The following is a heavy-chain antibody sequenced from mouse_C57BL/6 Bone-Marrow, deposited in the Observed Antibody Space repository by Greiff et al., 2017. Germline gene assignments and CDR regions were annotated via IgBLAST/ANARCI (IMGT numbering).Heavy chain of an antibody. CDR1: GFTFSDYG. V-gene: IGHV5-17*01. Sequence: EVKVVESGGGLVKPGGSLKLSCAASGFTFSDYGMHWVRQAPEKGLEWVAYISSGSSTIYYADTVKGRFTISRDNAKNTLFLQMTSLRSEDTAMYYCARPGGWLLPFAYWGQGTLVTVSA. CDR2: ISSGSSTI. CDR3: ARPGGWLLPFAY. D-gene: IGHD2-3*01. J-gene: IGHJ3*01.